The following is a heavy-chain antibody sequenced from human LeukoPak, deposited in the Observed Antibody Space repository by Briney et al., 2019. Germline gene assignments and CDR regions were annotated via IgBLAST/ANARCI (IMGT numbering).Heavy chain of an antibody. CDR3: ASPLKGGYYYMDV. CDR2: IYYSGST. CDR1: GGSISSNSYY. V-gene: IGHV4-39*01. D-gene: IGHD3-16*01. Sequence: SETLSLTCTVSGGSISSNSYYWGWIREPPGKGLEWIGSIYYSGSTYYNPSLKSRVTISVDTSKNQFSLKLSSVTAADTAVYYCASPLKGGYYYMDVWGKGTTVTVSS. J-gene: IGHJ6*03.